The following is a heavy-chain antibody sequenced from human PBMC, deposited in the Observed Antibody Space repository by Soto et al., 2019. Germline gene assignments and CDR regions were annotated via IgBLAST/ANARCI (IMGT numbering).Heavy chain of an antibody. CDR1: GYTSTSYI. CDR3: ARPRDTIGRPAGGLDT. CDR2: INTGNGDT. V-gene: IGHV1-3*04. D-gene: IGHD1-1*01. Sequence: ASVKVFCKASGYTSTSYIMHWVRQAPGQSLEWMGWINTGNGDTAYSDKFQGRVTITKDTSASTAYVELSSLRSEDTAVYYCARPRDTIGRPAGGLDTWGLGTLVTVSS. J-gene: IGHJ5*02.